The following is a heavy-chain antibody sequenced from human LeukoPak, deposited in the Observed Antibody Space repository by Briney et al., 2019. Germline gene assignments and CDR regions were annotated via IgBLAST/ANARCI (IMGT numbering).Heavy chain of an antibody. V-gene: IGHV3-30*18. CDR3: AKDPTTPNTRYSSSWHPLD. D-gene: IGHD6-13*01. Sequence: PGGSLRLSCAASGFTFSNYAMHWVRQAPGKGLEWVAVISYDGSNKYYADSVKGRFTISRDNSKNTLYLQMNSLRAEDTAVYYCAKDPTTPNTRYSSSWHPLDWGQGTLVTVSS. J-gene: IGHJ4*02. CDR2: ISYDGSNK. CDR1: GFTFSNYA.